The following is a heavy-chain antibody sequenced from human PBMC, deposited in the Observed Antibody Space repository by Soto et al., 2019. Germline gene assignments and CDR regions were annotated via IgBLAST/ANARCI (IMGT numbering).Heavy chain of an antibody. D-gene: IGHD6-6*01. CDR2: IYYSGST. Sequence: ILSIAGTAAGGCISSGGYYWSWIRQHPGKGLEWIGYIYYSGSTYFNPSLKSRLTISVDTSKNQFSLQLSSVTAADTAVYYCARAVHSSSSEGANWFDPWGQGTLVTV. J-gene: IGHJ5*02. CDR1: GGCISSGGYY. CDR3: ARAVHSSSSEGANWFDP. V-gene: IGHV4-31*02.